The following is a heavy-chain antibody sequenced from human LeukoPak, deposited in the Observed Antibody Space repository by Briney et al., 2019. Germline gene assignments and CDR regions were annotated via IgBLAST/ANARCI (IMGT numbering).Heavy chain of an antibody. D-gene: IGHD1-1*01. CDR3: AREGSEGYLFDY. CDR1: GGSISSSSYY. CDR2: IYYSGST. J-gene: IGHJ4*02. Sequence: SETLSLTCTVSGGSISSSSYYWGWIRQPPGKGLEWIGIIYYSGSTYYNPSLKSRVTLSVDTSKNQFSLKLSSVTAADTAVYYCAREGSEGYLFDYWGQGTLVTVSS. V-gene: IGHV4-39*07.